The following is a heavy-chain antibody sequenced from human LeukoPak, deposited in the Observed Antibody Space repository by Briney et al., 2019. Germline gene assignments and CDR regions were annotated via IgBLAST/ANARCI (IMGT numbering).Heavy chain of an antibody. D-gene: IGHD6-19*01. Sequence: VASVKVSCKASGYIFTGYYMHWVRQAPGQGLEWLGWINPNSGDTNYAQKFQGRVTMTRDTSISTAYMELSRLRSDDTAVYYCAREKAVAGNLDYWGQGTLVTVSS. CDR2: INPNSGDT. J-gene: IGHJ4*02. CDR3: AREKAVAGNLDY. V-gene: IGHV1-2*02. CDR1: GYIFTGYY.